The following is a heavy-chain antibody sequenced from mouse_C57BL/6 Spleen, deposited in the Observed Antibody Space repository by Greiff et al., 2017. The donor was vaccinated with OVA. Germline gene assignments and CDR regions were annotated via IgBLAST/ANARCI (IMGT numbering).Heavy chain of an antibody. D-gene: IGHD2-1*01. CDR3: ARHGNWDWYFDV. J-gene: IGHJ1*03. V-gene: IGHV5-6*01. CDR2: ISSGGSYT. Sequence: EVQGVESGGDLVKPGGSLTLSCAASGFPFSRYGMSWVRQPPDKRLEWVATISSGGSYTYYPDSVKGRFTISRDNAKNTLYLQMSSLKSEDTAMYYCARHGNWDWYFDVWGTGTTVTVSS. CDR1: GFPFSRYG.